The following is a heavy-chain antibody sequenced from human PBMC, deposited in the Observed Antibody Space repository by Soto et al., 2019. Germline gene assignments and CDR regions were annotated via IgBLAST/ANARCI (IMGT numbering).Heavy chain of an antibody. V-gene: IGHV3-30-3*01. CDR1: GFTFSSYA. CDR3: ARAQSSSPKAVYFDY. J-gene: IGHJ4*02. D-gene: IGHD6-13*01. CDR2: ISYDGSNK. Sequence: GSLRLSCAASGFTFSSYAMHWVRQAPGKGLEWVAVISYDGSNKYYADSVKGRFTISRDNSKNTLYLQMNSLRAEDTAVYYCARAQSSSPKAVYFDYGGQGTLVTVPS.